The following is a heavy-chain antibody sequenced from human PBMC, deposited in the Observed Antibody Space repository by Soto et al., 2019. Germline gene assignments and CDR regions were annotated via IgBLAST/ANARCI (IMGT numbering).Heavy chain of an antibody. Sequence: QVQLVQSGAEVKKPGASVKVSCKASGYTFTSYGISWVRQAPGQGLEWMGWISAYNGNTNYAQKLQGRVTMTTDTPTRTAYMELRSLRSDDTAVYYCAREGPVGMATPSNLYGMDVWGQGTTVTVSS. CDR1: GYTFTSYG. CDR3: AREGPVGMATPSNLYGMDV. V-gene: IGHV1-18*04. D-gene: IGHD5-12*01. CDR2: ISAYNGNT. J-gene: IGHJ6*02.